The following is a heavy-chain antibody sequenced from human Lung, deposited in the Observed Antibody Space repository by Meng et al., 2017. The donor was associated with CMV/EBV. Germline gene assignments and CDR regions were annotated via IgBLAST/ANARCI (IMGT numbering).Heavy chain of an antibody. D-gene: IGHD1-26*01. CDR1: GFKLSDYS. Sequence: GGSLRLXCVGFGFKLSDYSMNWVRQAPGKGLEWVASISSGSENIHYADSVKGRFTISRDNFKSSMSVQMDSLRVEDTAVYYCVRDLRDGAWDQLPLYGMDVWGQGXTVTVSS. CDR2: ISSGSENI. J-gene: IGHJ6*02. CDR3: VRDLRDGAWDQLPLYGMDV. V-gene: IGHV3-21*01.